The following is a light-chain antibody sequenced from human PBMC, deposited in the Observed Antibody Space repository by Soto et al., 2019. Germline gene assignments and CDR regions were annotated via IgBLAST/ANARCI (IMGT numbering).Light chain of an antibody. Sequence: QSVLTQPPSASGSPGQSVTISCTGTSSDLGASDSVSWYQQHPGKAPKLMIYEVAKRPSGVPDRFSGSKSGNTASLTVSGLQADDEADYYCCSYAGNKTVVFGGGTQLTVL. J-gene: IGLJ7*01. CDR2: EVA. CDR3: CSYAGNKTVV. CDR1: SSDLGASDS. V-gene: IGLV2-8*01.